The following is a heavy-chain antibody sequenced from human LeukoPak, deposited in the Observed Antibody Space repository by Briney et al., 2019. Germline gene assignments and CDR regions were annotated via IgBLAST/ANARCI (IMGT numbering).Heavy chain of an antibody. CDR2: INPSGGST. V-gene: IGHV1-46*01. J-gene: IGHJ5*02. D-gene: IGHD2-2*01. CDR1: GYAFTSYY. CDR3: ARGQGYCSSTSCYAEWFDP. Sequence: ASVKVSCKASGYAFTSYYMHWVRQAPGQGLEWMGIINPSGGSTSYAQKFQGRVTMTRDTSTSTVYMELSSLRSEDTAVYYCARGQGYCSSTSCYAEWFDPWGQGTLVTVSS.